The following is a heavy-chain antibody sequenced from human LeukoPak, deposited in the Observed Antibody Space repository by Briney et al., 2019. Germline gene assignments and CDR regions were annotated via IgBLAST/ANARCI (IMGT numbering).Heavy chain of an antibody. CDR3: AKDERNWNYNLASQTYD. V-gene: IGHV3-7*03. CDR1: GFTFSSYW. Sequence: GGSLRLSCAASGFTFSSYWMSWVRQAPGKGLEWVANIKQDGSEKYYVDSVKGRFTVSRDNSKNTLYLQMSSLRAEDTAVYYCAKDERNWNYNLASQTYDWGQGTLVTVSS. J-gene: IGHJ4*02. CDR2: IKQDGSEK. D-gene: IGHD1-7*01.